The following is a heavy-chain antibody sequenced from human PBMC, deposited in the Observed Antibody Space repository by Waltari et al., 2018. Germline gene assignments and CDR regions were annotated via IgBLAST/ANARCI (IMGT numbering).Heavy chain of an antibody. CDR2: IKSRITGGTT. Sequence: EVQLVESGGGLVEPGGSLRLSCAGSGFLFSTAWMHWARQAPGKGLEWVGRIKSRITGGTTEYGAPVKGRFTISRDDSKDTVYLQMNSLKTEDTGVYYCGDFTAFDYWGQGSLVIVSS. V-gene: IGHV3-15*01. D-gene: IGHD2-8*02. CDR3: GDFTAFDY. CDR1: GFLFSTAW. J-gene: IGHJ4*02.